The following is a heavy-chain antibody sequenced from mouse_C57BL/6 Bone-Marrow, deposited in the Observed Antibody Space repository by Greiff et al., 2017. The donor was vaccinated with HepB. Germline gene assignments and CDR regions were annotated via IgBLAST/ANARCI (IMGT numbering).Heavy chain of an antibody. CDR3: ASLYYY. V-gene: IGHV1-82*01. J-gene: IGHJ3*01. Sequence: VKLQESGPELVKPGASVKISCKASGYAFSSSWMNWVKQRPGKGLEWIGRIYPGDGDTNYNGKFKGKATLTADKSSSTAYMQLSSLTSEDSAVYFCASLYYYWGQGTLVTVSA. D-gene: IGHD1-1*01. CDR1: GYAFSSSW. CDR2: IYPGDGDT.